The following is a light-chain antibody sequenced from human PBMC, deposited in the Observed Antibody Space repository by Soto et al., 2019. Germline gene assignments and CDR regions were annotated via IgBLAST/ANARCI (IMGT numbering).Light chain of an antibody. Sequence: QSVLTQPPSASGTPGQRVTISCSGSSSNIGSNYVYWYQQLPGTAPKLLIYRNNQRPSGVPDRFSGSKSGTSASLAISGLRSEDEANYYCQSYDSSLSAPYVFGTGTKLTVL. V-gene: IGLV1-47*01. J-gene: IGLJ1*01. CDR3: QSYDSSLSAPYV. CDR2: RNN. CDR1: SSNIGSNY.